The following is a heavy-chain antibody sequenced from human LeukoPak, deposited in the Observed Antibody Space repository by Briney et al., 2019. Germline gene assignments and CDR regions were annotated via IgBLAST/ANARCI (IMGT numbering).Heavy chain of an antibody. CDR1: GFTFSSYE. CDR3: AELGITMIGGV. CDR2: ISSSGSTI. V-gene: IGHV3-48*03. J-gene: IGHJ6*04. Sequence: GGSLRLSCAASGFTFSSYEMNWVRQAPGKGLEWVSYISSSGSTIYYADSVKGRFTISRDNAKNSLYLQMNSLRAEDTAVYYCAELGITMIGGVWGKGNTVTISP. D-gene: IGHD3-10*02.